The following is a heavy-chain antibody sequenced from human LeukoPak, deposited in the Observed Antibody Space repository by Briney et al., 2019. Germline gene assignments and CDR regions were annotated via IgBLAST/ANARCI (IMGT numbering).Heavy chain of an antibody. Sequence: PGGSLRLSCAASGFTFSSYGMHWVRQAPGKGLEWVAVISYDGSNKYYADSVKGRFTISRDNSKNTLYLQMNSLRAEDTAVYYCARIVGATGTVDYWGQGTLVTVSS. V-gene: IGHV3-30*03. CDR3: ARIVGATGTVDY. J-gene: IGHJ4*02. D-gene: IGHD1-26*01. CDR2: ISYDGSNK. CDR1: GFTFSSYG.